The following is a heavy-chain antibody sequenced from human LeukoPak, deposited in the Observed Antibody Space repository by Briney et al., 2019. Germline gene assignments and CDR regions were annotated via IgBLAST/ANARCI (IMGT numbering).Heavy chain of an antibody. CDR3: AAKGNGYSGSYVFAH. CDR1: GFTVSVNY. V-gene: IGHV3-66*01. D-gene: IGHD1-26*01. Sequence: GGSLRLSGAASGFTVSVNYMSWVRQAPGKGLEWVSVLYSSGSTNYADSVKGSFTISRDNTENTLSLQMNSLRVEDTAVYYCAAKGNGYSGSYVFAHWGQGTLVTVSS. CDR2: LYSSGST. J-gene: IGHJ4*02.